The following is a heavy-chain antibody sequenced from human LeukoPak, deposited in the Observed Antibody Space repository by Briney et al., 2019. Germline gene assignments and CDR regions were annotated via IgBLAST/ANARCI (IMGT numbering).Heavy chain of an antibody. V-gene: IGHV1-2*02. J-gene: IGHJ5*02. CDR2: INPNTGDT. CDR1: GYTFTGYY. D-gene: IGHD2-21*01. Sequence: ASVKVSCKASGYTFTGYYIHWVRQAPGQGLEWMGWINPNTGDTSSAQKFQGRVTMTRDMSVSTAYLDLSRLPSDDTAVYYCARAQYGGYGRRIWFDPWGQGTLVTVSS. CDR3: ARAQYGGYGRRIWFDP.